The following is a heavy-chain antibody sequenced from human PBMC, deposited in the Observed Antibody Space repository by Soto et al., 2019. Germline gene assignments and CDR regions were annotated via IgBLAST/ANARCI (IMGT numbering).Heavy chain of an antibody. CDR3: ARDTPNYYGSGSYTDYYYGMDV. CDR2: INPNSGGT. Sequence: ASVKVSCKASGYTFTGHYMHWVRQAPGQGHEWMGWINPNSGGTNYAQKFQGWVTMTRDTSISTAYMELSRLRSDDTAVYYCARDTPNYYGSGSYTDYYYGMDVWGQGTTVTVSS. CDR1: GYTFTGHY. D-gene: IGHD3-10*01. V-gene: IGHV1-2*04. J-gene: IGHJ6*02.